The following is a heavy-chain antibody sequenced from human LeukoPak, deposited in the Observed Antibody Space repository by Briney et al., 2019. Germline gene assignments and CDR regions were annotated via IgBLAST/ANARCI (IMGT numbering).Heavy chain of an antibody. CDR2: IRSKAYGGTT. CDR1: GFTLGDYA. CDR3: QTYYYDSSGYYYIDQ. J-gene: IGHJ4*02. D-gene: IGHD3-22*01. V-gene: IGHV3-49*04. Sequence: GGSLRLSCTTSGFTLGDYAMSWVRQAPGKGLEGVGFIRSKAYGGTTEYAASVKGRFTISRDDSNSIAYLQMTSLKTEDTAVYYCQTYYYDSSGYYYIDQWGQGTLVTVSS.